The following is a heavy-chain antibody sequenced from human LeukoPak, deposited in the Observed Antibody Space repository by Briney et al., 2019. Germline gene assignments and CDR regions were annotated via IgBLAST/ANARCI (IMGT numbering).Heavy chain of an antibody. CDR3: ARDRFSSSSGPDY. D-gene: IGHD6-6*01. V-gene: IGHV3-53*01. CDR2: IYSGGST. J-gene: IGHJ4*02. Sequence: GGSLRLSCAASGFTVSSNYMSWVRQAPGKGLEWVSVIYSGGSTYYADSVMDRFTISRDNSKTTLYLQMTSLRAEDTAVYYCARDRFSSSSGPDYWGQGTLVTVSS. CDR1: GFTVSSNY.